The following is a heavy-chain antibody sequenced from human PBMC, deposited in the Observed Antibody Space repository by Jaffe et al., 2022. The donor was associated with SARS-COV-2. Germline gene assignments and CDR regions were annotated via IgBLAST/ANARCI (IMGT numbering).Heavy chain of an antibody. D-gene: IGHD3-16*02. Sequence: EVQLVESGGGVVRPGGSLRLSCAASGFIFDDYGMSWVRQAPGKGLEWVSGINWNGDSIAYADSVKGRFTISRDNAKNSLYLQMNNLRAEDTALYYCARGGQSYHYYYMGVWGKGTTVTVSS. V-gene: IGHV3-20*04. CDR3: ARGGQSYHYYYMGV. J-gene: IGHJ6*03. CDR1: GFIFDDYG. CDR2: INWNGDSI.